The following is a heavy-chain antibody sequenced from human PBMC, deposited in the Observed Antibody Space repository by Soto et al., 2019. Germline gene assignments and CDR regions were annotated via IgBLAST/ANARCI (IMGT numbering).Heavy chain of an antibody. CDR1: GGTFSSYA. CDR3: ARDSASVVKAPVGYYGMDV. V-gene: IGHV1-69*13. CDR2: IVPIFGTA. D-gene: IGHD3-22*01. J-gene: IGHJ6*02. Sequence: SVKVSCKASGGTFSSYAISWVRQAPGQGLEWMGGIVPIFGTANYAQKFQGRVTITADESTSTAYMELSSLRSEDTAVYYCARDSASVVKAPVGYYGMDVWGQGTTGTVSS.